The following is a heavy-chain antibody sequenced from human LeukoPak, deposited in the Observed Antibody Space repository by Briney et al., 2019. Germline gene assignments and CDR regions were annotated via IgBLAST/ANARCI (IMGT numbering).Heavy chain of an antibody. CDR1: GFAFSSYA. D-gene: IGHD3-3*01. J-gene: IGHJ4*02. Sequence: GGSLRLSCAASGFAFSSYAMHWVRQAPGKGLEWVAVISYDGRNEYYADSVKGRFTISRDNSKNTLYLQMNSLRAEDTAVYYCARAPVDVLRFLEWLSFDYWGQGTLVTVSS. V-gene: IGHV3-30*04. CDR2: ISYDGRNE. CDR3: ARAPVDVLRFLEWLSFDY.